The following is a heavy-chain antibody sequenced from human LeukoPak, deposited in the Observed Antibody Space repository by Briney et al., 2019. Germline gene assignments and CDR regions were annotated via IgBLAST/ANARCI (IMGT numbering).Heavy chain of an antibody. D-gene: IGHD3-22*01. CDR1: GGSISSYY. CDR2: IYYSGST. J-gene: IGHJ4*02. CDR3: ARERGDSSGSSDY. Sequence: ASETLSLTCTVSGGSISSYYWSWIRQPPGKGLEWIGYIYYSGSTNYNPSLKSRVTISVDTSKNQFSLKLSSVTAADTAVYYCARERGDSSGSSDYWGQGTLVTVSS. V-gene: IGHV4-59*01.